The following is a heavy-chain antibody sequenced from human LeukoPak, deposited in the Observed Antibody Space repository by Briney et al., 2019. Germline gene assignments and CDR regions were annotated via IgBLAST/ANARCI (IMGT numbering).Heavy chain of an antibody. V-gene: IGHV3-53*01. CDR2: LYSGGSA. Sequence: PGGSLSLSCAASGFTVSSNYMSWVRQASGKGLEWVSILYSGGSAYYADSVKGRFTISRDNSKNTLCLQMNSLRVEDTAVYYCARTTVESGRYDAFDIWGQGTLVSVSS. J-gene: IGHJ3*02. CDR3: ARTTVESGRYDAFDI. CDR1: GFTVSSNY. D-gene: IGHD4-23*01.